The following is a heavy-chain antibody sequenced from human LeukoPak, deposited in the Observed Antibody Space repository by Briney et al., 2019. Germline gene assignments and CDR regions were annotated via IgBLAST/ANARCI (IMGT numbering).Heavy chain of an antibody. CDR2: INTGTGNP. D-gene: IGHD3-10*01. J-gene: IGHJ4*02. CDR3: ASFGAHFFDY. Sequence: ASVKVSCKTSGYSFTSYAMNWVRQAPGQGLEFMGWINTGTGNPTYAQGFTGRFVFSLDTSVSTAYLQISTLKPEDTAVYYCASFGAHFFDYWGQGTLVTVSS. CDR1: GYSFTSYA. V-gene: IGHV7-4-1*02.